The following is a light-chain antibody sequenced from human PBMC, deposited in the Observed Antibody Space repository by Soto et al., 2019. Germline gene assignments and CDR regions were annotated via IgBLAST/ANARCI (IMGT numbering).Light chain of an antibody. Sequence: EIVLAQSPGTPSFSPGEKNTLPCRASQSVSSSYLAWYQQKPGQAPRLLIYGASSRATGIPDRFSGSGSGTDFTLTISRLEPEDFAVYYCQQYGSSPPTFGPGTKVDIK. CDR3: QQYGSSPPT. CDR1: QSVSSSY. V-gene: IGKV3-20*01. CDR2: GAS. J-gene: IGKJ3*01.